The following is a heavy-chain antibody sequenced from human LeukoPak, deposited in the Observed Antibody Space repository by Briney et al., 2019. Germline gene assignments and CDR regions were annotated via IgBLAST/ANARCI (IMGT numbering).Heavy chain of an antibody. D-gene: IGHD3-3*01. CDR1: GFTVNHIY. CDR2: IYSAGAT. Sequence: GGSLRLSCVASGFTVNHIYMNWVRQAPGKGLEWVSAIYSAGATNYADSVRGRFTISRDISKNTLYLQMNSLRAEDTAVYYCARVPVLFWSGAYDLWGRGTLVTVSS. CDR3: ARVPVLFWSGAYDL. J-gene: IGHJ5*02. V-gene: IGHV3-53*01.